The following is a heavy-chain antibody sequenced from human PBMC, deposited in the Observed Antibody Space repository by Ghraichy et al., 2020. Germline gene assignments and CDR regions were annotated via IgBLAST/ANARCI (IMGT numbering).Heavy chain of an antibody. V-gene: IGHV3-23*01. J-gene: IGHJ4*02. CDR2: ISGSGGST. CDR3: AKGHWDCSAGYCYAGYFDC. Sequence: GGSLRLSCAASAFTFSSYAMSWVRQAPGKGLEWVSAISGSGGSTYYADSVRGRFTISRDNSKNTLYLQMNTLRAEDTAVYYCAKGHWDCSAGYCYAGYFDCWGQGTLVTVSS. CDR1: AFTFSSYA. D-gene: IGHD2-15*01.